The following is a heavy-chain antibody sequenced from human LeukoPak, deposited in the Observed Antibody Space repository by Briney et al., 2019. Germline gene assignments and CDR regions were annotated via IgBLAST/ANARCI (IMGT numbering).Heavy chain of an antibody. J-gene: IGHJ4*02. CDR3: ARKGCFGDCYLFDY. D-gene: IGHD2-21*02. CDR1: GYSFSTYG. Sequence: GDSVKVSCEASGYSFSTYGISWVRQAPGQRLEWMGWINTNNGHTNYAQKFQGRVTMTRDTSTSTAYMELRRLTSDDMAVYYCARKGCFGDCYLFDYWGQGTLVTVSS. CDR2: INTNNGHT. V-gene: IGHV1-18*03.